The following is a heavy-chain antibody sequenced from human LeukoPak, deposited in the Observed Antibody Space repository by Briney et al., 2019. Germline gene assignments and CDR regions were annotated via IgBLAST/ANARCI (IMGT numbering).Heavy chain of an antibody. Sequence: GASVKVSCKVSGYTLTELSMHWVRQAPGKGLEWMGGFDPEDGETIYAQKFQGRVTMTEDTSTDTAYMELSSLRSEDTAVYYCAREKKTDEYYYDSSGYYPFDYWGQGTLVTVSS. CDR3: AREKKTDEYYYDSSGYYPFDY. CDR2: FDPEDGET. V-gene: IGHV1-24*01. D-gene: IGHD3-22*01. CDR1: GYTLTELS. J-gene: IGHJ4*02.